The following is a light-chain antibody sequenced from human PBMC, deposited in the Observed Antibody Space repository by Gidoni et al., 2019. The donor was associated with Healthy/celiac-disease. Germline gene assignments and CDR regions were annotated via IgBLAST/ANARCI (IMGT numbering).Light chain of an antibody. CDR1: QSISSY. Sequence: DRQMTQSPSSLSASVGDRVTITCRASQSISSYLNWYQQNPGKAPKLLIYAASSLQSGVPSRFSGSGSGTDFTLTISSLQPEDFATYYCQQSYSTPVTFGQGTKLEIK. CDR3: QQSYSTPVT. J-gene: IGKJ2*01. V-gene: IGKV1-39*01. CDR2: AAS.